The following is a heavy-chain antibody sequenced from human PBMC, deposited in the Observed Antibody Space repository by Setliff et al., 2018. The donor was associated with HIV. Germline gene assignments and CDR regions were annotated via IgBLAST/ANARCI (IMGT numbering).Heavy chain of an antibody. CDR2: IYTSGST. Sequence: ASETLSLTCTVSGGSISNFYWSWIRQPPGKGLEWIGYIYTSGSTSYNPSLRSRVTISVDTSKKQFSLKLRSVTAADTAVYYCARSSYYGSGSYTDYWGQGTLVTAPQ. J-gene: IGHJ4*02. CDR3: ARSSYYGSGSYTDY. V-gene: IGHV4-4*09. CDR1: GGSISNFY. D-gene: IGHD3-10*01.